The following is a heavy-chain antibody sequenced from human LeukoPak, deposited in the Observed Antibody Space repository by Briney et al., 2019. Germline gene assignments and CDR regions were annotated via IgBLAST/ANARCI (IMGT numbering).Heavy chain of an antibody. CDR2: INQDGSEK. J-gene: IGHJ4*02. CDR3: ASGKVGAAN. D-gene: IGHD2-15*01. CDR1: GFTFSRYS. Sequence: GGSLRLSCAASGFTFSRYSMSWVRQAPGKGLEWVANINQDGSEKYYVDSVKGRFTISRDNAKNSLYLQMNSLRAEDTAVYYCASGKVGAANWGQGTLVTVSS. V-gene: IGHV3-7*01.